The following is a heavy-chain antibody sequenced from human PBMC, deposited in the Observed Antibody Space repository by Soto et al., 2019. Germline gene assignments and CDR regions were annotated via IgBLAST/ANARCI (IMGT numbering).Heavy chain of an antibody. D-gene: IGHD1-7*01. J-gene: IGHJ4*02. CDR3: GRGRSGELVVFY. CDR1: GYTFTGYY. Sequence: QVQLVQSGAEVKESGASVKVSCKASGYTFTGYYIHWVRQAPGQGFEWVGEISPKSGGTRYAQKFQGRVTMNKDTSITTGYMELSNLSPDDTAVYYWGRGRSGELVVFYWGQGTLVTVHS. CDR2: ISPKSGGT. V-gene: IGHV1-2*02.